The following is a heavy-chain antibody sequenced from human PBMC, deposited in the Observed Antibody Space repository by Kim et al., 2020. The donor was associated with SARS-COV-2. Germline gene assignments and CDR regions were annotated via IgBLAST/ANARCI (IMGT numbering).Heavy chain of an antibody. CDR3: ASAGAPVTTPVY. V-gene: IGHV4-59*01. CDR1: GGSISSYC. D-gene: IGHD4-17*01. CDR2: SYYSGST. J-gene: IGHJ1*01. Sequence: SETLSLTCTVSGGSISSYCWSWIRQPPGKGLEWIGYSYYSGSTNSNPSPKRRGPITVAAYTNQFSLKLNPVTAAATAADYCASAGAPVTTPVYLGQCTLV.